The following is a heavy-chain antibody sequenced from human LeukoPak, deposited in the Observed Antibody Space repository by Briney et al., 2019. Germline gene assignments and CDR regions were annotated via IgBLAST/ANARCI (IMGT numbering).Heavy chain of an antibody. J-gene: IGHJ4*02. CDR1: GFAFSSYD. Sequence: GGSLRLSCAASGFAFSSYDMSWVRQAPGKGLEWVSAISGSGDRTFYRDSVKGRFTISRDNSKNTLYLQMYSLGAEDTALYYCAKYRDGSQPLYWGQGTLVTVSS. D-gene: IGHD2-15*01. CDR3: AKYRDGSQPLY. CDR2: ISGSGDRT. V-gene: IGHV3-23*01.